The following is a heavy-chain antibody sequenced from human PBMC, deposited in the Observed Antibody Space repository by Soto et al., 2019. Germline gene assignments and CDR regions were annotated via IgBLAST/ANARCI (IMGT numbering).Heavy chain of an antibody. CDR1: GYTFTGYY. J-gene: IGHJ1*01. CDR2: INPNSGGT. CDR3: ARTRALPRDEYFQH. V-gene: IGHV1-2*02. Sequence: GASVKASCKASGYTFTGYYMHWARQAPGQGLEWMGWINPNSGGTNYAQKFQGRVTMTRDTSISTAYMELSRLRSDDTAVYYCARTRALPRDEYFQHWGQGTLVTVSS.